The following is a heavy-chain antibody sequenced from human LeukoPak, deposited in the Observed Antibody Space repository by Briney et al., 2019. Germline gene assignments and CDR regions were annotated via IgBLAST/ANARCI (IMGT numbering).Heavy chain of an antibody. D-gene: IGHD2-2*02. CDR2: IIPIFGTA. V-gene: IGHV1-69*05. Sequence: SVKLSCKASGGTFSSYAISWVRQAPGQGLEWMGGIIPIFGTANYAQKFQGRVTITTDESTSTAYMELSSLRSEDTAVYYCARAAHFCSSTSCYTRADYWGQGTLVTVSS. CDR3: ARAAHFCSSTSCYTRADY. J-gene: IGHJ4*02. CDR1: GGTFSSYA.